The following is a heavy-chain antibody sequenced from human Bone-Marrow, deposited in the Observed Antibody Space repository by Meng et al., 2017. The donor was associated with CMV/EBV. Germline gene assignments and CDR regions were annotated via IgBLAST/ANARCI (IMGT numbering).Heavy chain of an antibody. V-gene: IGHV3-48*03. J-gene: IGHJ3*02. Sequence: SLKISCSASGFTFRSYEMNWVRQAPGKGLEGVSYISSSGSTIYYADSVKGRFTISRDNAKNSLDLQMNSLRPEDTAVYYCARHFITIFGVVGAFDIWGQGTMVTVSS. D-gene: IGHD3-3*01. CDR3: ARHFITIFGVVGAFDI. CDR1: GFTFRSYE. CDR2: ISSSGSTI.